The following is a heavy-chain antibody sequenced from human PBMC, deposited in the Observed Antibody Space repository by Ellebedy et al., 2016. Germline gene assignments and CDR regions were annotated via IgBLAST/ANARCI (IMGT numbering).Heavy chain of an antibody. CDR2: IYHSGST. V-gene: IGHV4-38-2*02. CDR1: GYTISSGYY. CDR3: AREVTGTTTFYYYYGMDV. D-gene: IGHD1-20*01. J-gene: IGHJ6*02. Sequence: SETLSLTXTVSGYTISSGYYWGLIRQSPGKGLEWIGSIYHSGSTYYNPSLKSRVTISVDTSKNQFSLKLSSVTAADTAVYYCAREVTGTTTFYYYYGMDVWGQGTTVTVSS.